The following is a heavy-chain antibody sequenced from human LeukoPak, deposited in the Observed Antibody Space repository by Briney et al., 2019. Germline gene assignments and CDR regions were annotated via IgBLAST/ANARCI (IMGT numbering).Heavy chain of an antibody. Sequence: GGSLRLSCAASGFTFSSYSMHWVRQAPGKGLEWVSSISASSSSIYYADSVKGRFTISRDNAKNSLYLQMNSLRAEDTAVYYCARGLYSGSYFADYWGQGTLVTVSS. CDR1: GFTFSSYS. D-gene: IGHD1-26*01. J-gene: IGHJ4*02. CDR3: ARGLYSGSYFADY. CDR2: ISASSSSI. V-gene: IGHV3-21*01.